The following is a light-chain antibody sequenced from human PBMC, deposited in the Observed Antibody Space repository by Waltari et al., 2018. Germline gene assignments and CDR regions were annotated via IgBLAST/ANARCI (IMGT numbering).Light chain of an antibody. CDR2: RAS. CDR3: QQHNNSPRT. V-gene: IGKV1-33*01. Sequence: DIQMTQSPSSLSASVGDRVTITCRASQGISNWLAWYQQKPGKAPKLLIYRASNLETGVPSRFSGSGSGTDFTLTISSLQPEDIATYYCQQHNNSPRTFGQGTKVEIK. J-gene: IGKJ1*01. CDR1: QGISNW.